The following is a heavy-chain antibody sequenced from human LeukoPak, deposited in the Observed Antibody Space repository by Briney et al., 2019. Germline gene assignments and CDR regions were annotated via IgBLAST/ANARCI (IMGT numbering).Heavy chain of an antibody. CDR3: AKVRGSERPKYYFEY. V-gene: IGHV3-23*01. CDR2: ISGGSGST. CDR1: GFTFSSYA. Sequence: GGSLRLSCAASGFTFSSYAMSSVRQAPGKGLEWVSGISGGSGSTYCADSAKGRFTISRDNSKNTLYLQMNSLRAEDTAVYYCAKVRGSERPKYYFEYWGQGTLVTVSS. J-gene: IGHJ4*02. D-gene: IGHD3-10*01.